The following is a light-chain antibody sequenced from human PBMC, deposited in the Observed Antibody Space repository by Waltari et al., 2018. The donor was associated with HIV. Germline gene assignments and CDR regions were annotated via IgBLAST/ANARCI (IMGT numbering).Light chain of an antibody. CDR1: QSVTSSY. CDR2: GAS. V-gene: IGKV3-20*01. J-gene: IGKJ5*01. CDR3: QQYGSSPPVT. Sequence: EIVLTQSPGTLSLSPGERATLSCRASQSVTSSYLAWFQQKPGPAPRLLIYGASSRATGVPDRFSGSGSGTDFTLTISRLEPEDFAVYYCQQYGSSPPVTFGQGTRLDIK.